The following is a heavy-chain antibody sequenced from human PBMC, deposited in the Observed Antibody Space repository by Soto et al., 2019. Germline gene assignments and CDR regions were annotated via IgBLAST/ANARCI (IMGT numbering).Heavy chain of an antibody. Sequence: EVQLLESGGGLVQPGGSLRLSCVASGFTFSSNAMSWVRQAPGKGLECVSHITRCSGGGTYYADSVKGRFTISRDTAKNTLYMQMNSLRFEDTAVYYCGKGNWGAVDILGHGTVVTVSS. CDR1: GFTFSSNA. CDR2: ITRCSGGGT. D-gene: IGHD7-27*01. CDR3: GKGNWGAVDI. V-gene: IGHV3-23*01. J-gene: IGHJ3*02.